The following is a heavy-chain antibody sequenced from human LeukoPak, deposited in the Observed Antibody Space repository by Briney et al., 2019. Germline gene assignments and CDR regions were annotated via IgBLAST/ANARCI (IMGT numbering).Heavy chain of an antibody. V-gene: IGHV4-59*01. D-gene: IGHD5-18*01. CDR2: IYYSGST. CDR1: GGSISSYY. CDR3: ARVSPGYSYGYDFDY. Sequence: SETLSHTCTVSGGSISSYYCSWIRQPPGKGLEWIGYIYYSGSTNYNPSLKSRVTISVDTSKNQFSLKLSSVTAADTAVYYCARVSPGYSYGYDFDYWGQGTLVTVSS. J-gene: IGHJ4*02.